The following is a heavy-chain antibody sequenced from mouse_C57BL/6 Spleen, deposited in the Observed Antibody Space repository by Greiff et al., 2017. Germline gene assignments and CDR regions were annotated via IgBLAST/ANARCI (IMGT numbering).Heavy chain of an antibody. CDR2: INPDGSNT. J-gene: IGHJ1*03. CDR3: ARDEEGDFDG. Sequence: EVQRVESEGGLVQPGSSMKLSCTASGFTFSDYYMAWVRQVPEKGLEWVANINPDGSNTNYLDALKSRFIFTRDNAKNMLYLQMSSLKSEDTATYYCARDEEGDFDGWGTGTTVTVSS. CDR1: GFTFSDYY. V-gene: IGHV5-16*01.